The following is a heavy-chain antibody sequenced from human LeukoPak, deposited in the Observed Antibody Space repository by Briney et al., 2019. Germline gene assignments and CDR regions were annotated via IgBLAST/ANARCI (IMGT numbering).Heavy chain of an antibody. Sequence: GRSLRLSCAASGFTFSSYAMHWVRQAPGKGLGWVAVISYDGSNKYYADSVKDRFTISRDNSKNALYLQMNSLRAEDTAVYYCARAVDYWGQGTLATVSS. CDR3: ARAVDY. CDR2: ISYDGSNK. CDR1: GFTFSSYA. J-gene: IGHJ4*02. V-gene: IGHV3-30*04.